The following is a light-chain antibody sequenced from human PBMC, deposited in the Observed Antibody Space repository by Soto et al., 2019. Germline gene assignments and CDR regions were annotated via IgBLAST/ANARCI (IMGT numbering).Light chain of an antibody. CDR2: GNN. Sequence: QSVLTQPPSVSGAPGQTVTISCTGSTSNIGAGYDVHWYQQLPGTAPKLLIYGNNNRPSGVPDRFSGSKSGTSASLAITGLQAEDEADYYCQSYDSSLSAVFGGGTQLTVL. CDR3: QSYDSSLSAV. V-gene: IGLV1-40*01. J-gene: IGLJ7*01. CDR1: TSNIGAGYD.